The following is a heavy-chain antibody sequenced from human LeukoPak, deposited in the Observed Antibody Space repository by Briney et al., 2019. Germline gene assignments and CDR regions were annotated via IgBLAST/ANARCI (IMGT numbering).Heavy chain of an antibody. V-gene: IGHV4-34*01. D-gene: IGHD5-24*01. CDR1: GGSFSGYY. Sequence: SETLSLTCAVYGGSFSGYYWSWIRQPPGKGLEWIGEINHSGSTNYNPSLKSRVTISVDTSKNQFSLKLSSVTAADTAVYYCASGATISSYYGMDVWGQGTTVTVS. CDR3: ASGATISSYYGMDV. CDR2: INHSGST. J-gene: IGHJ6*02.